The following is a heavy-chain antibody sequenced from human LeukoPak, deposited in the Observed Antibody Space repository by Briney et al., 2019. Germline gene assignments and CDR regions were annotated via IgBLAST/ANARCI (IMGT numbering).Heavy chain of an antibody. CDR3: ARGDYYDRSGYYQVLPLRP. J-gene: IGHJ1*01. CDR1: GFTFSSYS. D-gene: IGHD3-22*01. Sequence: GGSLRLSCAASGFTFSSYSMNWVRQAPGKGLEWVSYISSSSSTIYYADSVKGRFTISRDNAKNSLCLQMNSLRAEDTAVYYCARGDYYDRSGYYQVLPLRPWGPGTLVTVSS. CDR2: ISSSSSTI. V-gene: IGHV3-48*04.